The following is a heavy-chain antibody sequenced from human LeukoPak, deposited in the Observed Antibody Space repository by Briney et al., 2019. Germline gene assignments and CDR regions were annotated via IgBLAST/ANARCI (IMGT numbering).Heavy chain of an antibody. CDR3: AKIGWDGNIYTGIDY. CDR2: IQYDGSNK. Sequence: GGSLRLSCAASGFTFSNYGMHWVRQAPGKGLEWVTFIQYDGSNKYYADSVKGRFTTSRDNPKNTLYLQMNSLRPEDTAVYYCAKIGWDGNIYTGIDYWGQGTLVTVSS. CDR1: GFTFSNYG. J-gene: IGHJ4*02. D-gene: IGHD1-14*01. V-gene: IGHV3-30*02.